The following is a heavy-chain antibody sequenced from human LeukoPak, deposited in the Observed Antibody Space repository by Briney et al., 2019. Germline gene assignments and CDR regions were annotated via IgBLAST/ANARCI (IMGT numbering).Heavy chain of an antibody. V-gene: IGHV4-34*01. Sequence: PSETLSLTCAVYGGSFSGYYWSWIRQPPGKGLEWIGEINHSGSTNYNPSLMSRVTISVDTSKNQFSLKLSSVTAADTAVYYCARGRVRGYCSGGSCTFDYWGQGTLVTVSS. CDR2: INHSGST. CDR1: GGSFSGYY. D-gene: IGHD2-15*01. J-gene: IGHJ4*02. CDR3: ARGRVRGYCSGGSCTFDY.